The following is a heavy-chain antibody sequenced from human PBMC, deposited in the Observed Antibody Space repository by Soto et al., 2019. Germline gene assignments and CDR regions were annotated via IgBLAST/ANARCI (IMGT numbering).Heavy chain of an antibody. CDR1: GFTFSSYA. CDR3: AKDLSDSDRRGVFDY. CDR2: ISGSGGST. Sequence: PGGSLRLSYAASGFTFSSYAMSWVRQAPGKGLEWVSAISGSGGSTYYADSVKGRFTISRDNSKNTLYLQMNSLRAEDTAVYYCAKDLSDSDRRGVFDYWGQGTLVTVSS. J-gene: IGHJ4*02. V-gene: IGHV3-23*01.